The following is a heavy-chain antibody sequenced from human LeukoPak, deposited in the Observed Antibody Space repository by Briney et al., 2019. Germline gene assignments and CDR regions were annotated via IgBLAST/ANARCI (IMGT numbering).Heavy chain of an antibody. D-gene: IGHD5-12*01. Sequence: PGGSLRLSCAASGFTVSSYSMNWVRQAPGKGLEWVSYISSSSSTIYYADSVKGRFTISRDNSKNTLYLQMSSLRPEDTAVYYCVASPDIVAPFDYWGQGTLVTVSS. V-gene: IGHV3-48*01. CDR3: VASPDIVAPFDY. CDR1: GFTVSSYS. J-gene: IGHJ4*02. CDR2: ISSSSSTI.